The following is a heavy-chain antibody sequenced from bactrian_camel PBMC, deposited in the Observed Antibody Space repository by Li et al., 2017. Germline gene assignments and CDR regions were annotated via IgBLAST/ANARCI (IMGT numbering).Heavy chain of an antibody. Sequence: HVQLVESGGDSVQAGGSLRLSCAASRYTISTNCIAWFRQAAGKEREGVAAIATDSDSTTYGDSILGRFTISRDNAKNTLYLQMSSLRPEDTAVYYCAAGRDYGSGWCQAGVKALKARDYDYWGQGTQVTVS. V-gene: IGHV3S26*01. CDR3: AAGRDYGSGWCQAGVKALKARDYDY. CDR1: RYTISTNC. D-gene: IGHD6*01. CDR2: IATDSDST. J-gene: IGHJ4*01.